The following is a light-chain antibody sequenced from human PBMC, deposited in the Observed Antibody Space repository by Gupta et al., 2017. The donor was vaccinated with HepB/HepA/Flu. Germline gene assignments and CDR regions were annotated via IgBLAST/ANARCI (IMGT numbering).Light chain of an antibody. J-gene: IGLJ3*02. V-gene: IGLV2-11*01. Sequence: QSALTQPRSVSGSPGQSVTISCTGTSSDVGCYNYVSWYQPHPGKAHKLMIYDVSKRPSGVPDRFSGSKSVNTASLTISGLQAADEADYYCCSYAGSYPWVFGGGTKLTVL. CDR1: SSDVGCYNY. CDR2: DVS. CDR3: CSYAGSYPWV.